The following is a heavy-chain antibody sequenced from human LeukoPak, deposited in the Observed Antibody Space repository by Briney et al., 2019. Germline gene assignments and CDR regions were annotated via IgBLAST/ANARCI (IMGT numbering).Heavy chain of an antibody. CDR2: IYYSGST. D-gene: IGHD3-10*01. Sequence: PSETLSLTCTVSGGSISSSSYYWGWIRQPPGKGLEWIGSIYYSGSTYHNPSLKSRVTISVDTSKNQFSLRLSSVTAADTAVYYCRSRRYGSGSSDYWGQGTLVTVSS. CDR3: RSRRYGSGSSDY. J-gene: IGHJ4*02. V-gene: IGHV4-39*01. CDR1: GGSISSSSYY.